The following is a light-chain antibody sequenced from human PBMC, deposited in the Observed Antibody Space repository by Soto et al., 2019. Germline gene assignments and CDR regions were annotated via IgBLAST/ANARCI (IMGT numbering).Light chain of an antibody. CDR3: CSYAGTNSLV. CDR1: SSDVGGYNS. V-gene: IGLV2-8*01. J-gene: IGLJ2*01. CDR2: DVT. Sequence: QSALTQPPSASGSPGPSVTISCTGTSSDVGGYNSVSWYQHHPGKAPKLMIYDVTKRPSGVPDRFSGSKSGNTASLTVSGLQAEDEADYYCCSYAGTNSLVFGGGTKLTVL.